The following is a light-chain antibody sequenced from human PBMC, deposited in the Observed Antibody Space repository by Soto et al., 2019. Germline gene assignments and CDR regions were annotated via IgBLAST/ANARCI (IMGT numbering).Light chain of an antibody. CDR2: GAS. Sequence: ELVLTQSPGTLSLSPGERATLSCRASQRINTNYLAWYQQKPGQAPRLLISGASIRATATPDRFSGSGSGTDFTLTISRLEPGDFAVYYCHQYSSALPLTFGGGTKVDI. CDR3: HQYSSALPLT. J-gene: IGKJ4*01. V-gene: IGKV3-20*01. CDR1: QRINTNY.